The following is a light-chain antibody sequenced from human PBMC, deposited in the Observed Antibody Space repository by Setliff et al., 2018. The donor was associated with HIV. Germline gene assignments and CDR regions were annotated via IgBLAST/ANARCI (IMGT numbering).Light chain of an antibody. CDR3: TSYTINTLYV. J-gene: IGLJ1*01. CDR2: DVS. V-gene: IGLV2-14*01. Sequence: QSALTQPASVSGSPGQSITISCTGTSSDVGGYNYVSWYQQHPGKAPKLMIYDVSKRPSGVSNRFSGSKSGNTASLTISGPQAEDEADYYCTSYTINTLYVFGSGTKVTVL. CDR1: SSDVGGYNY.